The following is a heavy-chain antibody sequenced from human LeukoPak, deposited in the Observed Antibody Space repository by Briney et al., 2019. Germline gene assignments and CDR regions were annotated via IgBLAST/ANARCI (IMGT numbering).Heavy chain of an antibody. Sequence: GGSLLLSCVASGFTFSNYWMSWVRQAPGKGLEWVANIKQDGSEKYYVDSVKGRFTISRDNAKKSLYLQMNSLRAEDTAVYYCARDQTKWEPLRRRDYYYMDVWGKGTTVTVSS. J-gene: IGHJ6*03. CDR1: GFTFSNYW. CDR2: IKQDGSEK. CDR3: ARDQTKWEPLRRRDYYYMDV. V-gene: IGHV3-7*01. D-gene: IGHD1-26*01.